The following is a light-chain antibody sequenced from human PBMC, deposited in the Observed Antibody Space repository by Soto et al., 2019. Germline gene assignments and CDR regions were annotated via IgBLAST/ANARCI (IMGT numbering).Light chain of an antibody. CDR3: QQRGNWPPT. V-gene: IGKV3D-20*02. CDR2: GAF. CDR1: QTVRSSY. Sequence: IFLTQSPGSLSLSSGERATLSCRASQTVRSSYLAWYQQRPGQPPKLLIYGAFNRAIGTPDRFSGSESGRDYNLTISRLDPEDSAVYYCQQRGNWPPTFGQGTKLEIK. J-gene: IGKJ2*01.